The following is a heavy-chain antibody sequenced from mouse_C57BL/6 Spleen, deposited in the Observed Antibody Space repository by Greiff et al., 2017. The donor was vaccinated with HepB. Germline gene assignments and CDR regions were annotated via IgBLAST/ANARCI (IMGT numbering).Heavy chain of an antibody. J-gene: IGHJ4*01. V-gene: IGHV5-17*01. D-gene: IGHD4-1*01. Sequence: EVQRVESGGGLVKPGGSLKLSCAASGFTFSDYGMHWVRQAPEKGLEWVAYISSGSSTIYYADTVKGRFTISRDNAKNTMFLQMTSLSSEDTAMYYCARTNWDDYAMDYWGQGTSVTVSS. CDR3: ARTNWDDYAMDY. CDR2: ISSGSSTI. CDR1: GFTFSDYG.